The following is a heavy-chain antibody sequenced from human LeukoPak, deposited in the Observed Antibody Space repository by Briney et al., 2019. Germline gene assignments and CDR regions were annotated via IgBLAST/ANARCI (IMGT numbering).Heavy chain of an antibody. D-gene: IGHD2-21*02. Sequence: GGSLRLSCAASGFTFSSYSMNWVRQAPGKGLEWVSSISSSSSYIYYADSVKGRFTISRDNAKNSLYLQMNSLRAEDTAVYYCAKDYGGRSIVVVTTPSPEYYFDYWGQGTLVTVSS. CDR1: GFTFSSYS. J-gene: IGHJ4*02. CDR2: ISSSSSYI. V-gene: IGHV3-21*04. CDR3: AKDYGGRSIVVVTTPSPEYYFDY.